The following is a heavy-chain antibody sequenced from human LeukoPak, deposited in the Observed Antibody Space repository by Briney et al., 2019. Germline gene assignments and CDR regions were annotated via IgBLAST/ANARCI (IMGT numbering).Heavy chain of an antibody. CDR1: GGTFSSYA. V-gene: IGHV1-69*13. J-gene: IGHJ6*02. CDR2: IIPIFGTA. CDR3: ARVGLERRLGRHNCYYYGMDV. D-gene: IGHD1-1*01. Sequence: ASVKVSCTASGGTFSSYAISWVRQAPGQGLEWMGGIIPIFGTANYAQKFQGRVTITADDSTSTAYMELSSLRSEDTAVYYCARVGLERRLGRHNCYYYGMDVWGQGTTVTVSS.